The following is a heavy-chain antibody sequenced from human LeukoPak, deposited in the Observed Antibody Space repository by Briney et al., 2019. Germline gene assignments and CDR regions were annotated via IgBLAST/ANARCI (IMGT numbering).Heavy chain of an antibody. J-gene: IGHJ4*02. CDR2: ISYDGSEK. V-gene: IGHV3-30*18. CDR3: AKVMGIYYSSLSSGAFDY. Sequence: GGSLRLSCAASGFAFNSYGIHWVRQAPGKGLEWVALISYDGSEKHYADSVKGRFTIARDNSKHTLYLQMNSLRPEDTAIYYCAKVMGIYYSSLSSGAFDYWGQGTLVTVSS. D-gene: IGHD1-26*01. CDR1: GFAFNSYG.